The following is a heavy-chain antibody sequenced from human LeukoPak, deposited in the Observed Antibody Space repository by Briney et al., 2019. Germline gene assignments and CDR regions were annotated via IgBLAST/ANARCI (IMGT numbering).Heavy chain of an antibody. CDR3: ARGYSYGYPPQLDFDY. D-gene: IGHD5-18*01. CDR1: GFTFSSYS. V-gene: IGHV3-48*01. CDR2: ISSSSSTI. J-gene: IGHJ4*02. Sequence: SGGSLRLSCAASGFTFSSYSMNWVRQAPGKGLEWVSYISSSSSTIYYADSVKGRFTISRDNAKNSLYLQMNSLRAEDTAVYYCARGYSYGYPPQLDFDYWGQGTLVTVSS.